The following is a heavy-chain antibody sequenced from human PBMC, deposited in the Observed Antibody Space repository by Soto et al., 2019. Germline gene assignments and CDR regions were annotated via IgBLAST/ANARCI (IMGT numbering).Heavy chain of an antibody. V-gene: IGHV5-51*01. CDR3: ARQGRTSASSDF. J-gene: IGHJ4*02. Sequence: PGESLKISCRGFGYTFNTYWIGWVRQMPGKGLERRGVMSPGNSDIRYSPAFQGQVSISADTSISTAYLQWSSMKTSDSGMYYCARQGRTSASSDFWGQGTLVTVSS. D-gene: IGHD2-21*01. CDR1: GYTFNTYW. CDR2: MSPGNSDI.